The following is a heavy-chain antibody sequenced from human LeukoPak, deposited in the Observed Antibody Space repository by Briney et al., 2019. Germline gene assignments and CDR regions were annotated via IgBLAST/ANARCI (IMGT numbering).Heavy chain of an antibody. J-gene: IGHJ5*02. CDR1: GGSFSGYY. CDR2: VNHSGST. CDR3: ARVLSIVVVPGATFWFDP. Sequence: PSETLSLTCAVYGGSFSGYYWSWIRQPPGKGLEWIGDVNHSGSTNYNPSLMSRVTISVDTSKNQFSLKLSSVTAADTAVYHCARVLSIVVVPGATFWFDPWGRGTLVSVSS. D-gene: IGHD2-2*01. V-gene: IGHV4-34*01.